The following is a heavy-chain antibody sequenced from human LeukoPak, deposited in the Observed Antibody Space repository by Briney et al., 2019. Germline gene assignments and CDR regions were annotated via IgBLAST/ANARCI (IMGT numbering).Heavy chain of an antibody. Sequence: SETLSLTCTVCGGSPRNYCWSWVRRPAGEGLQWIGYIHYRGNTDYSPSLTSRVTISSDTSRISLKVSSVTAADTAVYYCARHLSSYGSGTYTAFDIWGQGAMVTVSS. CDR3: ARHLSSYGSGTYTAFDI. V-gene: IGHV4-59*08. CDR2: IHYRGNT. CDR1: GGSPRNYC. D-gene: IGHD3-10*01. J-gene: IGHJ3*02.